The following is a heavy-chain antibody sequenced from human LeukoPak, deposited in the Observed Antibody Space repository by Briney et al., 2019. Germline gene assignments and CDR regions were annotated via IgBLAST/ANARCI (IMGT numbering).Heavy chain of an antibody. J-gene: IGHJ4*02. V-gene: IGHV1-46*01. Sequence: ASVKVSCKASGYTFTSYYVHWVRQAPGQGLERMGMISPSGDSTTYAQKFQGRVTMSRDTSTSTVSMELSSLRSEDTAVYYCARAYSGYAPNDYWGQGTLVTVSS. CDR1: GYTFTSYY. CDR2: ISPSGDST. D-gene: IGHD5-12*01. CDR3: ARAYSGYAPNDY.